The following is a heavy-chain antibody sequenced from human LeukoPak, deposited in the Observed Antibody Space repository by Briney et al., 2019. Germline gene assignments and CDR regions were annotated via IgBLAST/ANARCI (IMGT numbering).Heavy chain of an antibody. V-gene: IGHV4-38-2*01. CDR1: GYSISSGYY. D-gene: IGHD3-3*01. J-gene: IGHJ5*02. CDR3: ARLEYYDFWSGYYASNWFDP. Sequence: SETLSLTCAVSGYSISSGYYWGWIRQPPGKGLEWIGCIYYSGSTYYNPSHKSRVTISVDTSKNQFSLKLSSVTAADTAVYYCARLEYYDFWSGYYASNWFDPWGQGTLVTVSS. CDR2: IYYSGST.